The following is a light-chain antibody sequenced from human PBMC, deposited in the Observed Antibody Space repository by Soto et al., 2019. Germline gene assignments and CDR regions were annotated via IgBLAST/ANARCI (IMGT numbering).Light chain of an antibody. CDR3: QQYIRSPLT. V-gene: IGKV3-20*01. CDR2: GAS. J-gene: IGKJ4*01. Sequence: EIVMTQSPGTLSLSPGEGATLSCRASRSINSNCLAWYQQKPGQAPSLLTYGASSRATDVPDRFSASGSGTDFALTISRLEPEDVAVYYCQQYIRSPLTFGVGTKVEI. CDR1: RSINSNC.